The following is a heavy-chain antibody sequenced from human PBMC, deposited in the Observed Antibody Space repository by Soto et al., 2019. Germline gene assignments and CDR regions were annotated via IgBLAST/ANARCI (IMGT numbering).Heavy chain of an antibody. CDR2: IIPIFGTA. Sequence: QVQLVQSGAEVKKPGSSVKVSCKASGGTFSSYAISWVRQAPGQGLEWMGGIIPIFGTANYAQKFQGRVTITADKSTSTAYMELSSLRSEDTAVYYCARGYCSSTSCYPNWFDPWGKGTLVTVSS. D-gene: IGHD2-2*01. V-gene: IGHV1-69*06. CDR3: ARGYCSSTSCYPNWFDP. J-gene: IGHJ5*02. CDR1: GGTFSSYA.